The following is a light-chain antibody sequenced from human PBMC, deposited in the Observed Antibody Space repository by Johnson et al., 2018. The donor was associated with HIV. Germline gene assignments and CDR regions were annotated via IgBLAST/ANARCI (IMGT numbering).Light chain of an antibody. CDR1: SSNIGRNY. CDR2: DNN. J-gene: IGLJ1*01. Sequence: QSVLTQPPSVSAAPGQKVTISCSGSSSNIGRNYVSWYQQLPGTAPKLLIFDNNKRPSGIPDRFSGSKSGTSATLGITGLQTGDEADYYCGRWDDSLSTYVFGTGTKVTVL. CDR3: GRWDDSLSTYV. V-gene: IGLV1-51*01.